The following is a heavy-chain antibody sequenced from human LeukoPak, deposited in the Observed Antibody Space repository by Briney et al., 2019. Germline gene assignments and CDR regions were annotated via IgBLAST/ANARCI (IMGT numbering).Heavy chain of an antibody. J-gene: IGHJ4*02. Sequence: KPGESLRLSCAASGFTLSHYYMTWIRQAPGKGLEWLSCISSSGDTIYYADSVKGRFTVSRDNAENSLYLQMNSLRAEDTAMYYCARQGSEIDYWGQGTLVTVSS. V-gene: IGHV3-11*01. CDR1: GFTLSHYY. CDR3: ARQGSEIDY. CDR2: ISSSGDTI.